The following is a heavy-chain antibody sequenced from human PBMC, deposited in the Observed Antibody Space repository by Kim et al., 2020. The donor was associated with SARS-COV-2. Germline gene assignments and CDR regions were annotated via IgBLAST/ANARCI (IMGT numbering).Heavy chain of an antibody. V-gene: IGHV3-33*01. J-gene: IGHJ4*02. D-gene: IGHD6-25*01. Sequence: SNNDYSKSVKGRFTISRDNSKNTLDLQVNSLRAEDTAVYYCARLAASGDYWGQGTLVTVSS. CDR3: ARLAASGDY. CDR2: SNN.